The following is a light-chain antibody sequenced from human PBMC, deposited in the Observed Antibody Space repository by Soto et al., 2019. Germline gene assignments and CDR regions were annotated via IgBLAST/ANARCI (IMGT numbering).Light chain of an antibody. CDR3: QQSNSTPYT. V-gene: IGKV1-39*01. Sequence: DIQMTQSPSSLSASVGDRVTITCRVSQTISTYLNWYQQKPGKAPRLLIYDASSLLSGVPSRFSGSGSGTDFPLTIGSLQPEDFSTYYCQQSNSTPYTFGQGTKVEL. CDR1: QTISTY. J-gene: IGKJ2*01. CDR2: DAS.